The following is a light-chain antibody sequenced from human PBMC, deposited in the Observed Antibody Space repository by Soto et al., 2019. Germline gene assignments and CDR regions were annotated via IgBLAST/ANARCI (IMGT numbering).Light chain of an antibody. Sequence: QSALTQPASVYGSLGQSITISCTGTSSDVGGYDYVSWYQQHPGKAPKLMIYEVSNRPSGLSNRFSGSKSGNTASLTISGLQAEDEAVYYCSSYTGSSTLVIFGGGTKLTV. J-gene: IGLJ2*01. CDR1: SSDVGGYDY. CDR2: EVS. V-gene: IGLV2-14*01. CDR3: SSYTGSSTLVI.